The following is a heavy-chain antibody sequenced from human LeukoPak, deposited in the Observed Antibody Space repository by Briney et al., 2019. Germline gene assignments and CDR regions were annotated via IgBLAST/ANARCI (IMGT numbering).Heavy chain of an antibody. CDR1: GLTLSSYW. J-gene: IGHJ4*02. D-gene: IGHD4-17*01. CDR2: INSDGSIT. Sequence: TGGSLRLSCAASGLTLSSYWMHWVRQAPGKGLVWVSRINSDGSITNYADSAKGRFTISRDNAKNTLYLQMNSLRAEDTAVYYCARRSSVTSDYWGQGTLVTVSS. CDR3: ARRSSVTSDY. V-gene: IGHV3-74*01.